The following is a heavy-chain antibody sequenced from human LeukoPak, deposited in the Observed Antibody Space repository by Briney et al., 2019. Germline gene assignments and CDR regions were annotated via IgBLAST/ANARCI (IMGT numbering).Heavy chain of an antibody. J-gene: IGHJ4*02. D-gene: IGHD3-10*01. CDR2: ISYDGSNK. CDR1: GFTFGSYA. Sequence: GRSLRLSCAASGFTFGSYAMHWVRQAPGKGLEWVAVISYDGSNKYYADSVKGRFTISRDNSKNTLYLQMNSLRAEDTAVYYCARDQDYYGSGRTYWGQGTLVTVSS. V-gene: IGHV3-30*01. CDR3: ARDQDYYGSGRTY.